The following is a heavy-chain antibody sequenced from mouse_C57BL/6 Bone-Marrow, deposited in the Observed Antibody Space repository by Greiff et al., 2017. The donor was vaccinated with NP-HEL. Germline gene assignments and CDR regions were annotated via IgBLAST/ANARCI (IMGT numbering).Heavy chain of an antibody. J-gene: IGHJ4*01. D-gene: IGHD1-1*01. CDR1: GYTFTTYP. Sequence: QVQLQQSGAELVKPGASVKMSCKASGYTFTTYPIEWMKQNHGKSLEWIGNFHPYNDDTKYNEKFKGKATLPVEKSSSTVYLELSRLTSDDSAVYYCARGTGLVGSGGDAMDYWGQGTSVTVSS. CDR2: FHPYNDDT. CDR3: ARGTGLVGSGGDAMDY. V-gene: IGHV1-47*01.